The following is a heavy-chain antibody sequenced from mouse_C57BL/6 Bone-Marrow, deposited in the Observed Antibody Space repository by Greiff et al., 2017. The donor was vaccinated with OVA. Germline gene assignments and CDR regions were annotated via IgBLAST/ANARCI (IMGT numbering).Heavy chain of an antibody. V-gene: IGHV1-52*01. CDR3: ARFPIYYYRSGYFDD. CDR2: FDPSDSET. J-gene: IGHJ1*03. D-gene: IGHD1-1*01. Sequence: VQLQLPGAELVRPGSSVKLSCKASGYTFTSYWMHWVKQRPIQGLEWIGNFDPSDSETHYNQKFKDKATLTVDKSSSTAYMQLSSLTSEDSAVYYCARFPIYYYRSGYFDDWGTGTTLTVSS. CDR1: GYTFTSYW.